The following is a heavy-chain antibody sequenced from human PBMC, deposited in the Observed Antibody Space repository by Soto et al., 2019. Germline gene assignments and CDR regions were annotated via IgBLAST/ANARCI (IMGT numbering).Heavy chain of an antibody. CDR3: VRGGWYFYASSGHSWFDP. J-gene: IGHJ5*02. CDR2: INHSGST. V-gene: IGHV4-34*01. Sequence: PSETLSLTCAVYGGSLSGYYWSWIRQPPGKGLEWIGEINHSGSTNYNPSLKSRVTISVDTSKNQLSLKLSSVTAADTAVYYCVRGGWYFYASSGHSWFDPWGQGMLVT. CDR1: GGSLSGYY. D-gene: IGHD3-22*01.